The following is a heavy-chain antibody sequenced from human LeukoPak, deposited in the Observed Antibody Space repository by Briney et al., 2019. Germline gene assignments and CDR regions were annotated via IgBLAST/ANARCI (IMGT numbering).Heavy chain of an antibody. V-gene: IGHV4-39*02. J-gene: IGHJ4*02. CDR1: GGSINRSSYY. Sequence: KPSETLSLTCSVSGGSINRSSYYWGWIRQAPGKGLEWIGSVYYDGNTYYNPNPSLKSRATVSMDTSRNQFSLKLRSVTAADTAVYYCTKDNGHHRTDCWGQGTLVTVSS. CDR2: VYYDGNT. D-gene: IGHD1-14*01. CDR3: TKDNGHHRTDC.